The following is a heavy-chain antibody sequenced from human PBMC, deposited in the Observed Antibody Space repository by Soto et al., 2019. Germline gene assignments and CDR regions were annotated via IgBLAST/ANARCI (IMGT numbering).Heavy chain of an antibody. Sequence: LQESGPGLVKPSQTLSLTCSVSGGSINNNDYYWSWIRQTPGKGLEWIGYVYYSGRSDYIPSLKSRLSMSIDKSKNQFHLKLNSVTAADTATYYCARMSYFYDKWYFDLWGRGTLVTVSS. J-gene: IGHJ2*01. V-gene: IGHV4-30-4*01. CDR3: ARMSYFYDKWYFDL. D-gene: IGHD3-22*01. CDR2: VYYSGRS. CDR1: GGSINNNDYY.